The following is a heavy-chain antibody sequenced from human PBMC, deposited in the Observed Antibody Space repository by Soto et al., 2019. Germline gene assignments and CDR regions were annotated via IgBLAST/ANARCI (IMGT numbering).Heavy chain of an antibody. J-gene: IGHJ5*02. CDR1: GYTLTELS. CDR2: FDPEDGET. D-gene: IGHD2-2*01. V-gene: IGHV1-24*01. CDR3: ATVRWNCSSTSCYWPRGNWFDP. Sequence: ASVTVSCKVSGYTLTELSMHWVRQAPGKGLEWMGGFDPEDGETIYAQKFQGRVTMTEDTSTDTAYMELSSLRSEDTAVYYCATVRWNCSSTSCYWPRGNWFDPWGQGTLVTVSS.